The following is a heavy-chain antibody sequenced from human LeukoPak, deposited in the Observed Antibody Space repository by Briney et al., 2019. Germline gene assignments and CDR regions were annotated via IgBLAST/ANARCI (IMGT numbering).Heavy chain of an antibody. CDR3: ARGGLVVAMGDAFDI. D-gene: IGHD3-22*01. Sequence: GGSLRLSCAASGFTFSSYGMHWVRQAPGKGLEWVAFIRYDGSNKYYADSVKGRFTISRDNAKNSLYLQMNSLRAEDTAVYYCARGGLVVAMGDAFDIWGQGTMVTVSS. CDR2: IRYDGSNK. J-gene: IGHJ3*02. CDR1: GFTFSSYG. V-gene: IGHV3-30*02.